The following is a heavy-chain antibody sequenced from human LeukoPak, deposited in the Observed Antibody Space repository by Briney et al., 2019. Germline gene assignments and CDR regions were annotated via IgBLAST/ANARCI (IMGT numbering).Heavy chain of an antibody. CDR1: GFTFSSYA. D-gene: IGHD3-10*01. CDR3: AKPSSGVVRGVIDY. Sequence: GGSLRLSCAASGFTFSSYAMSWVRQAPGKGLEWVAVISYDGSNKYYADSVKGRFTISRDNSKNTLYLQMNSLRAEDTAVYYCAKPSSGVVRGVIDYWGQGTLVTVSS. CDR2: ISYDGSNK. J-gene: IGHJ4*02. V-gene: IGHV3-30*18.